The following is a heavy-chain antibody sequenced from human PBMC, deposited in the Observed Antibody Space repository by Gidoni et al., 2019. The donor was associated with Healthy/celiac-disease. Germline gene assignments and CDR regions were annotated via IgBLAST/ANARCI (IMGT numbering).Heavy chain of an antibody. CDR2: IWYYGSNK. J-gene: IGHJ6*02. CDR1: GFTFSSYG. Sequence: QVQLVESVGGVVQPRRSLRLSCSASGFTFSSYGMHWVHQSPGKGLEWVAVIWYYGSNKYYADSVKGRFTISRDNSKNTLYLQMHSLRAEDTAVSYCASSFPDIVVVPAAREYSPYYYYGMDVWGQGTTVTVSS. D-gene: IGHD2-2*01. CDR3: ASSFPDIVVVPAAREYSPYYYYGMDV. V-gene: IGHV3-33*01.